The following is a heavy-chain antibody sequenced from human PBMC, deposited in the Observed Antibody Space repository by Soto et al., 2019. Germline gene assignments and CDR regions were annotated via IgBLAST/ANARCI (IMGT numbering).Heavy chain of an antibody. V-gene: IGHV1-2*04. Sequence: VASVKVSCKASGYTFTGYYMHWVRQAPGQGLEWMGWINPNSGGTNYAQKFQGWVTMTRDTSISTAYMELSRLRSDDTAVYYCARDSQTGDPNFDYWGQGTLVTVSS. CDR1: GYTFTGYY. CDR2: INPNSGGT. D-gene: IGHD7-27*01. CDR3: ARDSQTGDPNFDY. J-gene: IGHJ4*02.